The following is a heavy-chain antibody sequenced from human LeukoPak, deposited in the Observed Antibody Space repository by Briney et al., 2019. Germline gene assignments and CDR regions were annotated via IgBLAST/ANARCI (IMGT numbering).Heavy chain of an antibody. J-gene: IGHJ4*02. Sequence: GGSLRLSCAVSGFTFSGFWMSWSRQAPGKGLEWVASINSDGSEGYYADVVKGRFTISRDNAKNSLYLQINSLRAEDTAVYYCTKRRNSDHPFDYWGQGTLVTVSS. CDR2: INSDGSEG. CDR3: TKRRNSDHPFDY. CDR1: GFTFSGFW. V-gene: IGHV3-7*03. D-gene: IGHD1-14*01.